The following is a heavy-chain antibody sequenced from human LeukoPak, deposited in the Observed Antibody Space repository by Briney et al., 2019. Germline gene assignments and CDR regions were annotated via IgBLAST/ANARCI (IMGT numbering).Heavy chain of an antibody. CDR3: ARDWQLPSGPDVFDI. D-gene: IGHD1-1*01. J-gene: IGHJ3*02. CDR1: GFSFPSYG. V-gene: IGHV1-18*01. CDR2: ITAYDGDT. Sequence: ASVKVSCKASGFSFPSYGISWVRQAPGQGLEWIGWITAYDGDTNYAEKFQGRVTMATDTSTSTASMELWSLRSDDTAVYYCARDWQLPSGPDVFDIWGQGTVATVSS.